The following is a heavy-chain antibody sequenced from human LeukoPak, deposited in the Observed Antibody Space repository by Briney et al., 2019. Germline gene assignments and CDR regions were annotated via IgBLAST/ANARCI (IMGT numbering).Heavy chain of an antibody. CDR2: ISYDGSNK. CDR3: AKDADYGMDV. V-gene: IGHV3-30*18. J-gene: IGHJ6*02. CDR1: GFTFSSYG. Sequence: SCKASGFTFSSYGMHWVRQAPGKGLEWVAVISYDGSNKYYADSVKGRFTISRDNSKNTLYLQMNSLRAEDTAVYYCAKDADYGMDVWGQGTTVTVSS.